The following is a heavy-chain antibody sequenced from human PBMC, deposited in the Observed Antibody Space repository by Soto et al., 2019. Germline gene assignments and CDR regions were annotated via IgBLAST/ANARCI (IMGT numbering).Heavy chain of an antibody. V-gene: IGHV3-23*01. CDR2: ISESGAVT. Sequence: VGPLRLSCAASGFTFYHRAMTWVRQAPGRGLEWVSSISESGAVTYYADSVKGRFTISRDNSKNTLYLQMNTLRAEDTAIYYCTPGSSGAGGEDPWGQGTLVTVSS. CDR3: TPGSSGAGGEDP. J-gene: IGHJ5*02. D-gene: IGHD3-10*01. CDR1: GFTFYHRA.